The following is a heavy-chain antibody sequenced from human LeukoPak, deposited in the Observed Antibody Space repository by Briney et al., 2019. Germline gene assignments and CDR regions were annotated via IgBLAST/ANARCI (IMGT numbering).Heavy chain of an antibody. Sequence: DPSETLSLSCPVSGGSISTYTTSYWGWIRQPPGKGLEWFGSIYDSGNTYCNPYLNTRVTISVDTSKNQFALKLSSVTTADTAVYYCARSWMVGEGAFHMSGQGTLRTVS. CDR3: ARSWMVGEGAFHM. D-gene: IGHD3-16*01. CDR2: IYDSGNT. CDR1: GGSISTYTTSY. J-gene: IGHJ3*02. V-gene: IGHV4-39*01.